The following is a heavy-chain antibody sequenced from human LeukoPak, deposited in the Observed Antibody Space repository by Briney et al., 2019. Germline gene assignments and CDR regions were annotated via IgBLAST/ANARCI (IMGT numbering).Heavy chain of an antibody. Sequence: PSETLSLTCTVSGGSISSSSYYWGWIRQPPGKGLEWIGGIYYSGSTYYNPSLKSRVTTSVDTSKNQFSLKLSSVTAADTAVYYCARRLVITNGFDAFDIWGQGTMVTVSS. D-gene: IGHD3-22*01. CDR1: GGSISSSSYY. CDR2: IYYSGST. V-gene: IGHV4-39*01. J-gene: IGHJ3*02. CDR3: ARRLVITNGFDAFDI.